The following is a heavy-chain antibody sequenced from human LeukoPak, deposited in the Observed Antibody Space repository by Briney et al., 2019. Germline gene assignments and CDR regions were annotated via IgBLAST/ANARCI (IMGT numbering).Heavy chain of an antibody. CDR3: ARDRGIAAAVDLFDY. CDR1: GGTFSSYA. V-gene: IGHV1-69*05. Sequence: SVKVSCKASGGTFSSYAISWVRQAPGQGLEWMGGIIPIFGTANYAQKFQGRVTITTDESTSTAYMELSSLRSEDTAVYYCARDRGIAAAVDLFDYWGQGTLVTVSS. D-gene: IGHD6-13*01. CDR2: IIPIFGTA. J-gene: IGHJ4*02.